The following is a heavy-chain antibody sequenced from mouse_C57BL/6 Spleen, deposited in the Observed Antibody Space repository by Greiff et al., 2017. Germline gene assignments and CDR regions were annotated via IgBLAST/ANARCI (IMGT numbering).Heavy chain of an antibody. Sequence: VQLQQPGAELVKPGASVKLSCKASGYTYTSYWMHWVKQRPGQGLEWIGMIHPNSGSTNYNEKFKSKATLTVDKSSSTAYMQLSSLTSEDSAVYYCARQTGYYAMDYWGQGTSVTVSS. CDR2: IHPNSGST. V-gene: IGHV1-64*01. CDR3: ARQTGYYAMDY. CDR1: GYTYTSYW. J-gene: IGHJ4*01.